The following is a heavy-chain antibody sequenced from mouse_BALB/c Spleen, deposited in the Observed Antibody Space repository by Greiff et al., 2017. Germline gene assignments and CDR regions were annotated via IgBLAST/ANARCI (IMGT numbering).Heavy chain of an antibody. D-gene: IGHD1-1*01. CDR1: GFTFSSYA. CDR2: ISSGGST. Sequence: EVKLVESGGGLVKPGGSLKLSCAASGFTFSSYAMSWVRQTPEKRLEWVASISSGGSTYYPDSVKGRFTISRDNARNILYLQMSSLRSEDTAMYYCAREDYYGSSQYYFDCWGQGTTLTVSS. V-gene: IGHV5-6-5*01. CDR3: AREDYYGSSQYYFDC. J-gene: IGHJ2*01.